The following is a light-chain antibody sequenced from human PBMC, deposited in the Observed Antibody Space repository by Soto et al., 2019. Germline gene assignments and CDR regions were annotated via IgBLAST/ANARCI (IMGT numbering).Light chain of an antibody. V-gene: IGKV2-30*02. CDR1: QSLVHSDGIAY. CDR3: MQGTHWPIT. J-gene: IGKJ5*01. Sequence: EGVMTQSPLSLPVTPGQPASISCRSNQSLVHSDGIAYFSWFQQRPGRSPRRLIYKVSNRDSGVPARFSGSGSGTDFALKISRVEAEDVGVYYCMQGTHWPITFGQGTRLE. CDR2: KVS.